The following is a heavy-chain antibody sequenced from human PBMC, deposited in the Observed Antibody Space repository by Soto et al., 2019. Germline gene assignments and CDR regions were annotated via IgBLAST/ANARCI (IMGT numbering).Heavy chain of an antibody. Sequence: QVQLQESGPRLVKPSQTLSLTCTVSGVSISSGGYYWTWIRQLPGKGLEWIGYICYNGNTYYNPSLESRTTISRDTSKNQFSLKVTSVSAADTAVYYCARGEPYGDFAYWGQGTLVTVSS. D-gene: IGHD4-17*01. V-gene: IGHV4-31*03. CDR1: GVSISSGGYY. CDR2: ICYNGNT. J-gene: IGHJ4*02. CDR3: ARGEPYGDFAY.